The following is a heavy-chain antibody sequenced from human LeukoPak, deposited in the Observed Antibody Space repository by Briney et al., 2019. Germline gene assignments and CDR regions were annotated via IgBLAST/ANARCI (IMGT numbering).Heavy chain of an antibody. D-gene: IGHD6-13*01. CDR2: INPDSGGT. CDR1: GYTFTGYY. J-gene: IGHJ6*04. V-gene: IGHV1-2*04. CDR3: ARGNVAAAGIFYYYYGMDV. Sequence: ASVKVSCKASGYTFTGYYMHWVRQAPGQGLEWMGWINPDSGGTNYAQKFQGWVTMTRDTSISTAYMELSRLRSDDTAAYYCARGNVAAAGIFYYYYGMDVWGKGTTVTVSS.